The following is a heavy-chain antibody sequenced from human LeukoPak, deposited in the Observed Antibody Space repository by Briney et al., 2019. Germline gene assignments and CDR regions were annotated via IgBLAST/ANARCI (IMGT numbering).Heavy chain of an antibody. J-gene: IGHJ5*02. CDR3: ASHYGSGSWNWLDP. CDR2: ISGSGDST. V-gene: IGHV3-23*01. CDR1: GFTSSNCG. Sequence: GGSLRLSCAASGFTSSNCGMSWVRQTPGRGWEWVSAISGSGDSTYYADSVKGRFTISRDNYKNTLYLQMNSLRAEDTAVYYCASHYGSGSWNWLDPWGQGTLVTVSS. D-gene: IGHD3-10*01.